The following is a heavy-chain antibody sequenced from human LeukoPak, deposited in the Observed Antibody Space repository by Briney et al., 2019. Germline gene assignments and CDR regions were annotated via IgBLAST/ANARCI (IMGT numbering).Heavy chain of an antibody. D-gene: IGHD3-22*01. CDR1: GFTVKAHF. Sequence: GGSLRLSCAASGFTVKAHFMSWVRQAPGKGLEWVSVLYHGDRTYYADSVKGRFTISRDSSKNTVNLQMQNLRAEDTAVYYCTRDRDDSSVLHYFDYWGQGALVTVSS. CDR3: TRDRDDSSVLHYFDY. J-gene: IGHJ4*02. CDR2: LYHGDRT. V-gene: IGHV3-66*02.